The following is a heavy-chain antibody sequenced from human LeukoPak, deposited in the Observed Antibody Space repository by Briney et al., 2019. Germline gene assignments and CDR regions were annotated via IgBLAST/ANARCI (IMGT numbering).Heavy chain of an antibody. V-gene: IGHV4-31*03. CDR3: ARGGDSSGYRAQVILSFDY. Sequence: SETLSLTCTVSGCSISSDGYYWSWIRQHPGKGLEWIGYVYYSRNTYYNPSLKSRVTISVDTSKNQFSLKPSSVTAADTAVYYCARGGDSSGYRAQVILSFDYWGQGALVTVSS. J-gene: IGHJ4*02. D-gene: IGHD3-22*01. CDR1: GCSISSDGYY. CDR2: VYYSRNT.